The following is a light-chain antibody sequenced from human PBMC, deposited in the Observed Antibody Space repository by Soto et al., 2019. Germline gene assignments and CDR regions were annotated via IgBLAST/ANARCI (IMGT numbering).Light chain of an antibody. J-gene: IGLJ3*02. CDR1: TGTVTSGHS. Sequence: QAVVTQEPSLTVSPGGTVTLTCGFSTGTVTSGHSPYWFQQKPGQAPKTLLYDTINHHSWTPARFSGSLLGGKAALTLSGAQPEDEAEYYCLLSCNGARVFGGGTKLTVL. CDR2: DTI. V-gene: IGLV7-46*01. CDR3: LLSCNGARV.